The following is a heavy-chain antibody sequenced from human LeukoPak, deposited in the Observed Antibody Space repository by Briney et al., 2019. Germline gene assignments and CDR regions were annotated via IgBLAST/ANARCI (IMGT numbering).Heavy chain of an antibody. CDR3: ARNPQGRYGSKSWVEYFQD. V-gene: IGHV4-61*01. J-gene: IGHJ1*01. D-gene: IGHD4-23*01. Sequence: SETLSLTCTVSGGSVSSGSYYWSWIRQPPGKALEWIGYIYYSGSTNYNPSLQSRVTISVDTSNNQFSLKMNSVTAADTAVYYCARNPQGRYGSKSWVEYFQDWGQGTLVTVSS. CDR2: IYYSGST. CDR1: GGSVSSGSYY.